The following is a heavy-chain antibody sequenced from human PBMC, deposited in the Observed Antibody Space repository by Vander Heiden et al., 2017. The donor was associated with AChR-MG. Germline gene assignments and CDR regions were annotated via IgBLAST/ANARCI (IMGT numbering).Heavy chain of an antibody. J-gene: IGHJ4*02. Sequence: EVQLVESGGGLVQPGGSLRRSWAASGFTVSSNYMSWVRQAPGKGLECVSIIYSGGSTYYADSVKGRFTISRDNSKNTVYLQMNSLRAEDTAVYYCAREWELDYWGQGTLVTVSS. D-gene: IGHD1-26*01. V-gene: IGHV3-66*01. CDR1: GFTVSSNY. CDR2: IYSGGST. CDR3: AREWELDY.